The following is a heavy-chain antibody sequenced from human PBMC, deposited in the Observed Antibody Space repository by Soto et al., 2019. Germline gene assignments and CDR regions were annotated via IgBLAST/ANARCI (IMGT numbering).Heavy chain of an antibody. CDR3: ARDATTYNYYYYYGMDV. V-gene: IGHV1-18*01. CDR1: GYTFTSYG. Sequence: ASVKVSCKASGYTFTSYGISWVRQAPGQGLEWMGWLSAYNCNTNYAQKLQGRVTMTTDTATSTAYMELRSLRSDDTAVYYCARDATTYNYYYYYGMDVWGQGTTVTVSS. J-gene: IGHJ6*02. CDR2: LSAYNCNT. D-gene: IGHD5-12*01.